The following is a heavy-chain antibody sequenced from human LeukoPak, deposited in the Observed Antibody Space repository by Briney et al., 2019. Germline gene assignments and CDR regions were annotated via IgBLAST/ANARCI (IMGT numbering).Heavy chain of an antibody. CDR1: GFSFSSYS. D-gene: IGHD1-26*01. J-gene: IGHJ4*02. V-gene: IGHV3-48*01. Sequence: SGGSLRLSCAASGFSFSSYSINWVRQAPGKGLEWVSYISGDGNAKHYTDSVKGRFTISRDNSKNTLFLQMNSLRAEDTAVYYCAKTGRGTTTFHYFDYWGQGTLVTVSS. CDR3: AKTGRGTTTFHYFDY. CDR2: ISGDGNAK.